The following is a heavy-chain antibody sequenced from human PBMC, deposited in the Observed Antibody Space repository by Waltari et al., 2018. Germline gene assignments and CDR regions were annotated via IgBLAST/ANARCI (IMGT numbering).Heavy chain of an antibody. D-gene: IGHD2-2*01. CDR1: GFIFTTYP. Sequence: EVQLVESGGGLVQPGGSLRLSCATSGFIFTTYPMTWVRQAPGKGLEWVSFIISDGTTTHYADSVKGRFTISRDNAKNSLYLQMNSLRVEDSAVYYCVRDKGSSSWHAFDSWGQGILVTVSS. CDR2: IISDGTTT. CDR3: VRDKGSSSWHAFDS. J-gene: IGHJ4*02. V-gene: IGHV3-48*01.